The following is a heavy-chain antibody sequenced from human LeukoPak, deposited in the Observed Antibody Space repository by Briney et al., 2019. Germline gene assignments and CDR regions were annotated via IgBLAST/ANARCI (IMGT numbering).Heavy chain of an antibody. V-gene: IGHV1-69*05. J-gene: IGHJ3*02. CDR2: IIPIFGTA. CDR1: GGTFSSYA. Sequence: SVKVSCKASGGTFSSYAISWVRQAPGQGLEWMGGIIPIFGTANYAQKFQGRVTITTDESTSTDYMELSSLRSEGTAVYYCASVRYCSSTSCYNFAGAFDIWGQGTMVTVSS. CDR3: ASVRYCSSTSCYNFAGAFDI. D-gene: IGHD2-2*02.